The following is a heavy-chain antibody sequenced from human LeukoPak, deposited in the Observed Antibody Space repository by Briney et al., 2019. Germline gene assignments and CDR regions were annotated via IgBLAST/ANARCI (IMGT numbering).Heavy chain of an antibody. J-gene: IGHJ3*02. Sequence: ASVKVSCKASGDTFIAYYIHWVRQAPGQGLEWMGWVNSASGGTNYAQKFQGRVTMTRDASISTAYMELSRLRSDDTAVYYCAREIFIVVVTNDAFDIWGQGTMVTVSS. CDR2: VNSASGGT. CDR1: GDTFIAYY. V-gene: IGHV1-2*02. D-gene: IGHD3-22*01. CDR3: AREIFIVVVTNDAFDI.